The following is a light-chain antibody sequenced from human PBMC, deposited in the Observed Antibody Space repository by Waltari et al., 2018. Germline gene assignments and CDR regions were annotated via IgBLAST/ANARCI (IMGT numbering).Light chain of an antibody. CDR2: ATS. CDR1: QSITSNS. V-gene: IGKV3-20*01. Sequence: EMGLTQPPATLSLSPGDRATPPCRASQSITSNSLGWYQHKSGQPPRLLIYATSRTATGIPDRFSGSGSGTDFTLTISSLEHEDFAVYYGHHYGDSPRYSFGQGTKLEIK. J-gene: IGKJ2*01. CDR3: HHYGDSPRYS.